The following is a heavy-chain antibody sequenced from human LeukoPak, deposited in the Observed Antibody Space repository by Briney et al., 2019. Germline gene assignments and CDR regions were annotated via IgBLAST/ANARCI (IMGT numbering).Heavy chain of an antibody. V-gene: IGHV4-34*01. CDR3: ARGQYSNYGRVAFDI. CDR1: GGSFSGYY. J-gene: IGHJ3*02. D-gene: IGHD4-11*01. Sequence: SETLSLTCAVYGGSFSGYYWSWIRQPPGKGLEWIGEINHSGSTNYNRSLKSRVTISVDTSKNQFSLKLSSVTAEEKAVYYGARGQYSNYGRVAFDIWGWGTMVTVSA. CDR2: INHSGST.